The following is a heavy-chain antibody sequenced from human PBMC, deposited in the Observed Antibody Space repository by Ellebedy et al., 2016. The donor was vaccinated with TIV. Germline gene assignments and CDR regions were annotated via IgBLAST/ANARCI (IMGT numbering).Heavy chain of an antibody. V-gene: IGHV3-11*01. Sequence: GGSLRLXXAASGFTFSDYYMTWIRQAPGKGLEWLSYISNSGTTIYYADSVQGRFTISRDNAKNSLYLQMNSLRDEGTAVYYCGRDRPAAPGDWNDAFDIWGQGTMVTVSS. CDR3: GRDRPAAPGDWNDAFDI. CDR1: GFTFSDYY. D-gene: IGHD2-21*02. J-gene: IGHJ3*02. CDR2: ISNSGTTI.